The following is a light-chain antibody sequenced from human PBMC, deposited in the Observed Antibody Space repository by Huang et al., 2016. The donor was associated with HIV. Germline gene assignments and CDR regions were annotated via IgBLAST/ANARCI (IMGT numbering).Light chain of an antibody. CDR1: QSVSSY. J-gene: IGKJ2*01. Sequence: EIVLTQSPATLSLSPGQRATLSCRASQSVSSYLAWYQQKPGQPPKLLIYDTSNRATGIPARFRGSGSGTHFTLTINSLEPEDFAVYYCHQRSDWLPYTFGQGTKLEIK. CDR3: HQRSDWLPYT. V-gene: IGKV3-11*01. CDR2: DTS.